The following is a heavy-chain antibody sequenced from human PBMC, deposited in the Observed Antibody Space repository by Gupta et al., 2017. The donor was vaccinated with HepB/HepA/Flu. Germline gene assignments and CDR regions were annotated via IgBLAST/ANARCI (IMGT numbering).Heavy chain of an antibody. CDR3: ARQEGLFGVVIPNWFDP. J-gene: IGHJ5*02. CDR2: IYYSWST. D-gene: IGHD3-3*01. CDR1: GGSISSSSYY. V-gene: IGHV4-39*01. Sequence: LQLQESGPGLVKPSATLSLTCTVSGGSISSSSYYWGWIRQPPGKGLEWIGSIYYSWSTYYNPSLKSRVTRSVDTSKNQFSLKLSSVTAADTAVYYCARQEGLFGVVIPNWFDPWGQGTLVTVSS.